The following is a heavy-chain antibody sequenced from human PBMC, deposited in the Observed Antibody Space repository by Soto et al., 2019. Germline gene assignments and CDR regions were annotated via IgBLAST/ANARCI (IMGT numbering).Heavy chain of an antibody. Sequence: PSETLSLTCTVSGGSISSYYWSWIRKPPGKGLEWIGYVYSSGSTNYNPSLKSRVTISIDTSKNQFSLKLSSVTAADTAVFYCARVYYYDSSAIIPVLDYWGQGTLVTVSS. CDR2: VYSSGST. V-gene: IGHV4-59*01. J-gene: IGHJ4*02. D-gene: IGHD3-22*01. CDR1: GGSISSYY. CDR3: ARVYYYDSSAIIPVLDY.